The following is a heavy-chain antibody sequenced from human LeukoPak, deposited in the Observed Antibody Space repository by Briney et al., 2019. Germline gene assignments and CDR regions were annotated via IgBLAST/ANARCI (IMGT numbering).Heavy chain of an antibody. V-gene: IGHV5-51*01. CDR2: IYPGDSGP. CDR3: GMSGDRVPLQDDVFDV. CDR1: GCIFTSYC. D-gene: IGHD1-26*01. J-gene: IGHJ3*01. Sequence: GESLQISCQVAGCIFTSYCIGGVRPLPGKGLEWMGIIYPGDSGPTYSPSFQGQVTISVDKSINTAYLQWSSLQASDTAMYYCGMSGDRVPLQDDVFDVWGQGTMVTVST.